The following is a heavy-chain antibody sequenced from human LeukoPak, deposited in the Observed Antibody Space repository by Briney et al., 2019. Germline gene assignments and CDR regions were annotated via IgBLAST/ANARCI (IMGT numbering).Heavy chain of an antibody. CDR3: ASNPPAAESY. D-gene: IGHD6-13*01. CDR1: GFTFSSYS. V-gene: IGHV3-21*01. CDR2: ISSSSSYI. Sequence: PGGSLRLSCAASGFTFSSYSMNWVRQTPGKGLEWVSSISSSSSYIYYADSVKGRFTISRDNAKSSLYLQMNSLRAEDTAVYYCASNPPAAESYWGQGTLVTVSS. J-gene: IGHJ4*02.